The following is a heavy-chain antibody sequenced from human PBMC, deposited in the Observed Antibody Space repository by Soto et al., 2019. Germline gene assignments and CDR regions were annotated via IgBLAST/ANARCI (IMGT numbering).Heavy chain of an antibody. CDR1: GFTFDDYA. D-gene: IGHD3-22*01. J-gene: IGHJ4*02. CDR3: AKGPSSGPSPFDY. V-gene: IGHV3-9*01. Sequence: GGSLRLSCAASGFTFDDYAMHWVRQAPGKGLEWVSGISWNSGSIGYADSVKGRFTISRDNAKNSLYLQMNSLRAEDTALYYCAKGPSSGPSPFDYWGQGTLVTVSS. CDR2: ISWNSGSI.